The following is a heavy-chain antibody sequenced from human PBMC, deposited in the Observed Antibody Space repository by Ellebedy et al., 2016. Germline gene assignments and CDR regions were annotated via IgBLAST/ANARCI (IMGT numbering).Heavy chain of an antibody. CDR1: GGTFSSYA. J-gene: IGHJ6*02. V-gene: IGHV1-69*05. Sequence: SVKVSCXASGGTFSSYAISWARQAPGQGLEWMGGIIPIFGTANYAQKLQGRVTMTTDTSTSTAYMELRSLRSDDTAVYYCARDGDSGSYYWASQGYGYYYYGMDVWGQGTTVTVSS. CDR3: ARDGDSGSYYWASQGYGYYYYGMDV. D-gene: IGHD1-26*01. CDR2: IIPIFGTA.